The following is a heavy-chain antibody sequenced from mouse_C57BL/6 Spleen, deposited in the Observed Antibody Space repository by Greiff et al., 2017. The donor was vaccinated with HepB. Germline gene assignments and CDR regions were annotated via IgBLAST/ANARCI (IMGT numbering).Heavy chain of an antibody. CDR1: GYAFSSSW. D-gene: IGHD1-1*01. J-gene: IGHJ1*03. V-gene: IGHV1-82*01. Sequence: VQLQQSGPELVKPGASVKISCKASGYAFSSSWMNWVKQRPGKGLEWIGRIYPGDGDTNYNGKFKGKATLTADKSSSTASMQLSSLTSEDSAVYFCARRGDYGSSYGGYFDVWGTGTTVTVSS. CDR2: IYPGDGDT. CDR3: ARRGDYGSSYGGYFDV.